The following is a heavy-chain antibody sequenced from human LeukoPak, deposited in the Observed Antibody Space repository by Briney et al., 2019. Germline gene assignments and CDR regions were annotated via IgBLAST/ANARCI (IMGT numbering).Heavy chain of an antibody. CDR2: IKQDGSEK. J-gene: IGHJ4*02. Sequence: GGSLRLSCAASGSTFSSYWMSWVRQAPGKGLEWVANIKQDGSEKYYVDSVKGRFTISRDNAKNSLYLQMNSLRAEDTAVYYCARLVTYGDYSDYWGQGTLVTVSS. V-gene: IGHV3-7*01. D-gene: IGHD4-17*01. CDR1: GSTFSSYW. CDR3: ARLVTYGDYSDY.